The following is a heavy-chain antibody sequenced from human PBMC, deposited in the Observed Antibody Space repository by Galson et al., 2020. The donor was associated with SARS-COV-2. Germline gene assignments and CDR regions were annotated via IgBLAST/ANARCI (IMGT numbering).Heavy chain of an antibody. J-gene: IGHJ4*02. D-gene: IGHD2-15*01. CDR3: ARPSLPYCSGGSCYESHYFDY. Sequence: GESLKISCAASGFTFDTYAMNWVRQAPGKGLEWVSAITSGGDTTYYADSVKGRFTISRDNSKNTLYLQMNSLRAEDTAVYYCARPSLPYCSGGSCYESHYFDYWGQGTLVTVSS. V-gene: IGHV3-23*01. CDR2: ITSGGDTT. CDR1: GFTFDTYA.